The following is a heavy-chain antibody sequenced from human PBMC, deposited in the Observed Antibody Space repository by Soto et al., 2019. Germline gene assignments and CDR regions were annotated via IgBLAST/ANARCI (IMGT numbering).Heavy chain of an antibody. J-gene: IGHJ2*01. CDR2: TRNKANNYTT. CDR1: GFTFNDHY. V-gene: IGHV3-72*01. CDR3: ARERIGGRDRYFDL. D-gene: IGHD1-26*01. Sequence: PGGSLRLSCAASGFTFNDHYMDWVRQAPGKGLEWVGRTRNKANNYTTEYAASVKGRFIISRDDSKNSMHLQMNSLKTEDTAVYYCARERIGGRDRYFDLWGRGTLVTVSS.